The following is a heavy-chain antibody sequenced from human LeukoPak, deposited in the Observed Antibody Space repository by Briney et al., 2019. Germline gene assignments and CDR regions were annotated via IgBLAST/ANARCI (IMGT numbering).Heavy chain of an antibody. CDR1: GSTFSSYA. J-gene: IGHJ3*02. V-gene: IGHV1-69*01. CDR3: ATYCSSTSCPTPPDAFDI. Sequence: SVKVSCKASGSTFSSYAISWVRQAPGQGLEWMGGIIPIFGTANYAQKFQGRVTITADESTSTAYMELSSLRSEDTAVYYCATYCSSTSCPTPPDAFDIWGQGTMVTVSS. D-gene: IGHD2-2*01. CDR2: IIPIFGTA.